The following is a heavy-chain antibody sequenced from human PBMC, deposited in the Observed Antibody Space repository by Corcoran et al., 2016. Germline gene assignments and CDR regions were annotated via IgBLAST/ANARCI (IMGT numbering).Heavy chain of an antibody. V-gene: IGHV1-69*06. CDR3: ARGPERPDWGYYYGMDV. J-gene: IGHJ6*02. CDR1: GGTFRKYA. CDR2: LIPIFETA. Sequence: QVQLVQSGAEVKKPGSSVKVSCKASGGTFRKYAISWVRQAPGQGLEWMGGLIPIFETANYAQKFQGRVTITADKSTSTAYMELSSLRSEDTAVYYCARGPERPDWGYYYGMDVWGQGTTVTVSS. D-gene: IGHD3-16*01.